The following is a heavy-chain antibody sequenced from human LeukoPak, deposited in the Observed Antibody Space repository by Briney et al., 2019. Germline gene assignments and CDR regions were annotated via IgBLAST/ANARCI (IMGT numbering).Heavy chain of an antibody. V-gene: IGHV1-2*02. CDR2: INPNSGGT. Sequence: ASVKVSCKASGYTFTGYYMHWVRQAPGQGLEWMGWINPNSGGTNYAQKFQGRVTMTRDTSISTVYMELSSLRSEDTAVYYCARDLVVPAAFDYWGQGTLVTVSS. J-gene: IGHJ4*02. D-gene: IGHD2-2*01. CDR3: ARDLVVPAAFDY. CDR1: GYTFTGYY.